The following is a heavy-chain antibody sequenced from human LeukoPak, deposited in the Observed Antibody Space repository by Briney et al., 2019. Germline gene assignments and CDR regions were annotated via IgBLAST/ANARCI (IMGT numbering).Heavy chain of an antibody. Sequence: GGSLRLSCAASGFTFSSYAMHWVRQAPGKGLEWVAVISYDGSNKYYADSVKGRFTISRDNSKNTLYLQMNSLRAEDTAVYYCARDPLHTAMVTEGYFDYWGQGTLVTVSS. V-gene: IGHV3-30*04. J-gene: IGHJ4*02. CDR3: ARDPLHTAMVTEGYFDY. CDR2: ISYDGSNK. D-gene: IGHD5-18*01. CDR1: GFTFSSYA.